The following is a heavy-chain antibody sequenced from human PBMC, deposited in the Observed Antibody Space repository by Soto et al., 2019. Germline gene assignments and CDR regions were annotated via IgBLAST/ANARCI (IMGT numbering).Heavy chain of an antibody. J-gene: IGHJ4*02. CDR1: GFTFSSFG. Sequence: EVQLLDSGGDLAQPGGSLRLSCTASGFTFSSFGMAWVRQAPGKGLEWVSAISGSGDSSYYADSVKDRITISRDNPTNTLYLQMNNLRAEDTAVYYCAKVGIGMFSHKHHFDHWGQGTQVTVSS. CDR3: AKVGIGMFSHKHHFDH. V-gene: IGHV3-23*01. CDR2: ISGSGDSS. D-gene: IGHD2-2*03.